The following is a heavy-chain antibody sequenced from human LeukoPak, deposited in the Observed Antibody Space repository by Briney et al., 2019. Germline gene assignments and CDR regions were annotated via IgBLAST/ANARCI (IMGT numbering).Heavy chain of an antibody. J-gene: IGHJ4*02. CDR1: GGSISNYH. CDR3: ARRDISSGWSFDY. D-gene: IGHD6-19*01. CDR2: IHTSGST. V-gene: IGHV4-4*07. Sequence: SETLSLTCTVSGGSISNYHWSWIRQPAGKGLEWISQIHTSGSTNYNPPLKSRVTMSIDTPENQLSLTIRSVTAADTAVYYCARRDISSGWSFDYWGQGILVTASS.